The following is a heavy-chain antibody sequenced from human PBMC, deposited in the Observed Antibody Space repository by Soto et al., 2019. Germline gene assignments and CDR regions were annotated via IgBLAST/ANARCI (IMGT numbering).Heavy chain of an antibody. J-gene: IGHJ1*01. CDR2: ISYDGSNE. CDR1: GFTFSSYA. Sequence: GGSLRLSCAASGFTFSSYALHWVRQAPGKGLEWVAFISYDGSNEYYADSVKGRFTISRDNSKNTLYLQMNSLRAEDTAVYYCARDYTRNLQGFPAYWGQGTLVTVSS. V-gene: IGHV3-30-3*01. D-gene: IGHD1-1*01. CDR3: ARDYTRNLQGFPAY.